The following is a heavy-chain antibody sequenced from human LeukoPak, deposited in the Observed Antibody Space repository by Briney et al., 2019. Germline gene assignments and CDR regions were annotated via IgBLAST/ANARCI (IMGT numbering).Heavy chain of an antibody. V-gene: IGHV3-48*04. D-gene: IGHD3-22*01. Sequence: GGSLRLSCAASGFTFSSYSMNWVRQAPGKGLEWVSYISSSSSTIYYADSVKGRFTISRDNAKNSLYLQMNSLRAEDTAVYYCARENQYYYDSSGYSNWGQGTLVTVSS. CDR2: ISSSSSTI. CDR3: ARENQYYYDSSGYSN. J-gene: IGHJ4*02. CDR1: GFTFSSYS.